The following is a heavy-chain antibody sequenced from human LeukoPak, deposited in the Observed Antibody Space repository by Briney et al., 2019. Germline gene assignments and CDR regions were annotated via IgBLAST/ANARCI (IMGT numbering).Heavy chain of an antibody. CDR1: GFTFSSYA. J-gene: IGHJ4*02. D-gene: IGHD6-13*01. Sequence: GGSLRLSCAASGFTFSSYAMSWVRQAPGKGLEWVSAISGSGGSTYYADSVKGRFTISRDNSKNTLLLQMNSLRAEDTAVYYCAKDGALSAASYYFDYWGQGTLVTVSS. V-gene: IGHV3-23*01. CDR3: AKDGALSAASYYFDY. CDR2: ISGSGGST.